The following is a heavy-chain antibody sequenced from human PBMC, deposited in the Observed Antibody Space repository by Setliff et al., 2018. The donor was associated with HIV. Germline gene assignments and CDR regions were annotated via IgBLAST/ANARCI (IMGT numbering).Heavy chain of an antibody. J-gene: IGHJ3*01. D-gene: IGHD3-3*01. V-gene: IGHV3-7*01. CDR3: AREGVHHNFWSGYTYYYGLDV. Sequence: GSLRLSCAAFGFSFSKYSMSWVRQAPGKGLEWVANIKEDGRATYYVESVRGRFTISRDNPNNLLYLQMDSLRGEDTAVYYCAREGVHHNFWSGYTYYYGLDVWGQGTTVTVSS. CDR2: IKEDGRAT. CDR1: GFSFSKYS.